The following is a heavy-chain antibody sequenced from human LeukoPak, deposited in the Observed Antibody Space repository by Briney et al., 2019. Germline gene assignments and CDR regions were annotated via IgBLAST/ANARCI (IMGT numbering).Heavy chain of an antibody. V-gene: IGHV3-21*01. Sequence: PGGSLRLSCAAPGFTFSSYSMTWVRQAPGKGLEWVSSISSSSSYIYYADSVKGRFAISRDNAKNSLYLQMNSLRAEDTAAYYCAGNRYCSSTSCYRDAFDIWGQGTMVTVSS. D-gene: IGHD2-2*02. CDR2: ISSSSSYI. CDR1: GFTFSSYS. CDR3: AGNRYCSSTSCYRDAFDI. J-gene: IGHJ3*02.